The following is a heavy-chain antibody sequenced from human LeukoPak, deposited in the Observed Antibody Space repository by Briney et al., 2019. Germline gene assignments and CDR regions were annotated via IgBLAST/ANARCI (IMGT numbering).Heavy chain of an antibody. CDR3: ARDVLGYCSSTSCSNWFDP. J-gene: IGHJ5*02. D-gene: IGHD2-2*01. V-gene: IGHV4-39*07. Sequence: SETLSLTCTVSGGSLSSRSYYWGWIRQPPGKGLEWXGXXXXXGSTYYNPSLKSRVTISVDTSKNQFSLKLSVVTAADTAVYYCARDVLGYCSSTSCSNWFDPWGQGTLVTVSS. CDR2: XXXXGST. CDR1: GGSLSSRSYY.